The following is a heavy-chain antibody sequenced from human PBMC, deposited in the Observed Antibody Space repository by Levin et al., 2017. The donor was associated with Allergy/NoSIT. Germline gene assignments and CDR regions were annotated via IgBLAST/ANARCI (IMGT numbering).Heavy chain of an antibody. Sequence: SETLSLTCTVSGGSISSGGHYWTWIRQHPGKGLEWIGYIYYSGSTYFNPSLKSRVILSIDTSENQFSLKLSSVTAADTAGYYCARGKASSGSYMGDYYDSWGQGTLVTVSS. D-gene: IGHD3-10*01. J-gene: IGHJ4*02. CDR3: ARGKASSGSYMGDYYDS. CDR1: GGSISSGGHY. CDR2: IYYSGST. V-gene: IGHV4-31*03.